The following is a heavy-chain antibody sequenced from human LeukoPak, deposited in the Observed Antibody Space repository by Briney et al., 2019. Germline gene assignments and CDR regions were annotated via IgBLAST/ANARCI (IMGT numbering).Heavy chain of an antibody. V-gene: IGHV4-34*01. CDR2: INHSGST. CDR1: GGSLSGYY. CDR3: ARAPGRRYFDY. Sequence: PSETLSLTCAVYGGSLSGYYWSWIRQPPGKGLEWIGEINHSGSTNYNPSLKSRVTISVDTSKNQFSLKLSSVTAADTAVYYCARAPGRRYFDYWGQGTLVTVSS. D-gene: IGHD1-14*01. J-gene: IGHJ4*02.